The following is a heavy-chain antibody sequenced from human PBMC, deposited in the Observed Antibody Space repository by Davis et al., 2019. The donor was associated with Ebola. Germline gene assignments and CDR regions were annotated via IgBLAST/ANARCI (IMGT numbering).Heavy chain of an antibody. J-gene: IGHJ3*02. CDR2: INPILPTP. Sequence: SVKVSCKASGYTFTTYDINWVRQAPGRGLEWVGIINPILPTPNYAQKLHGRVAISADKSTATAYMELSSLKSEDTAVYYCAAEASPGSDAFDIWGQGTMVAVSS. V-gene: IGHV1-69*04. CDR1: GYTFTTYD. CDR3: AAEASPGSDAFDI.